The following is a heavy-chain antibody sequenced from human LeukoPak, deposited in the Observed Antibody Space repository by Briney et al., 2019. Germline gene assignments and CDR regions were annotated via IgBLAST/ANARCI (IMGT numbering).Heavy chain of an antibody. J-gene: IGHJ5*02. D-gene: IGHD6-19*01. Sequence: ASVKVSCKTSGYDFTGYSIYWVRQAPGQGLEWMGWVNPNSGGTSFAPKFQGRVSMTRTTSNSTAYLEIFDLRHDDTAVYYCARVSSGWYNWFDPWGQGTLVTVSS. CDR3: ARVSSGWYNWFDP. CDR2: VNPNSGGT. CDR1: GYDFTGYS. V-gene: IGHV1-2*02.